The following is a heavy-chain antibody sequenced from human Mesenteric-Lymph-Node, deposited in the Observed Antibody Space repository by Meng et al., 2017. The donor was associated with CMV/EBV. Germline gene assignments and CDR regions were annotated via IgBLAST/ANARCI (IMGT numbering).Heavy chain of an antibody. CDR2: INHSGST. Sequence: SFSGYYWSWIRQPPGKGLEWIGEINHSGSTNYSPSLKSRVTISVDTSKNQFSLKLSSVTAADTAVYYCARGRITIFGVVITRGNWFDPWGQGTLVTVSS. V-gene: IGHV4-34*01. CDR1: SFSGYY. CDR3: ARGRITIFGVVITRGNWFDP. J-gene: IGHJ5*02. D-gene: IGHD3-3*01.